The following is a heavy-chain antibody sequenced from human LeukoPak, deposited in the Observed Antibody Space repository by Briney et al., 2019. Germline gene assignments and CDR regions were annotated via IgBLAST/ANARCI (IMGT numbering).Heavy chain of an antibody. CDR1: GFTFDYYA. D-gene: IGHD1-1*01. CDR2: ISWNSGSI. V-gene: IGHV3-9*01. CDR3: AKDLAYIRFDN. Sequence: AGGSLRLSCAASGFTFDYYAMHWVRQAPGKGLEWVSGISWNSGSIGYADSVKGRFTISRDNAKNSLYLQMDSLRFEDAAVYYCAKDLAYIRFDNWGQGTLVTVSS. J-gene: IGHJ4*02.